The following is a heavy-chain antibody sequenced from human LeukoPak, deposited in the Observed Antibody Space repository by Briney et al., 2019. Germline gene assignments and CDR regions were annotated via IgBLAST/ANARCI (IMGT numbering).Heavy chain of an antibody. CDR1: GGSISSSTCY. Sequence: PSETLSLTCTVSGGSISSSTCYWGWIRQPPGKGLEWIGTICYSGSTYYNPSIKSRVTMSVDTSKNQFSLKLSSVTAADTAVYYCVKDRGNHVTDYWGQGTLVTVSS. D-gene: IGHD1-14*01. CDR2: ICYSGST. J-gene: IGHJ4*02. V-gene: IGHV4-39*07. CDR3: VKDRGNHVTDY.